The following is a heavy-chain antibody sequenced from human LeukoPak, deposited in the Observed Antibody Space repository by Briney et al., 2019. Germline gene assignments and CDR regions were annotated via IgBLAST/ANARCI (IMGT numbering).Heavy chain of an antibody. D-gene: IGHD3-10*01. V-gene: IGHV1-69*04. J-gene: IGHJ6*02. Sequence: GASVKVSRKASGGTFGSYAISWVRQAPGQGLEWMGRIIPILGIANYAQKFQGRVTITADKSTSTAYMELSSLRSEDTAVYYCASSRGGVITTRLDYYYGMDVWGQGTTVTVSS. CDR3: ASSRGGVITTRLDYYYGMDV. CDR1: GGTFGSYA. CDR2: IIPILGIA.